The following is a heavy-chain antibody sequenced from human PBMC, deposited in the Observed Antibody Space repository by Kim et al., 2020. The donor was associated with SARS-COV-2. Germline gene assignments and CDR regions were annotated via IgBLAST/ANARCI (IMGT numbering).Heavy chain of an antibody. CDR2: T. J-gene: IGHJ6*02. V-gene: IGHV4-30-2*04. Sequence: TYYNPSLKSRVTISVDTSKNQFSLKLSSVTAADTAVYYCARLRYYGMDVWGQGTTVTVSS. CDR3: ARLRYYGMDV.